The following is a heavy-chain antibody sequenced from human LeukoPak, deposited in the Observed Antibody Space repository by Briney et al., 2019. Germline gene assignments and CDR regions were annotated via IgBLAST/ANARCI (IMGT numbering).Heavy chain of an antibody. V-gene: IGHV4-39*07. Sequence: SETLSLTCTVSGGSISSSSYYWGWIRQPPGKGLEWIGSIYYSGSTNYNPSLKSRVTISVDTSKNQFSLKLSSVTAADTAVYYCARVGVGYFDSSGYYRPDAFDIWGQGTMVTVSS. CDR3: ARVGVGYFDSSGYYRPDAFDI. D-gene: IGHD3-22*01. CDR2: IYYSGST. J-gene: IGHJ3*02. CDR1: GGSISSSSYY.